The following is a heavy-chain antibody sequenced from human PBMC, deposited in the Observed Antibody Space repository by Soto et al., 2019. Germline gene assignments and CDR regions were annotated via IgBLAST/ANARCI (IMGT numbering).Heavy chain of an antibody. Sequence: ASVKVSCKASGYTFTSYAMHWVRQAPGQRLEWMGWINAGNGNTKYSQKFQGRVTITRDTSASTAYMELSSLRSEDTAVYYCARVAVAGFPYNWFDPWGQGXLVTVSS. CDR2: INAGNGNT. D-gene: IGHD6-19*01. CDR3: ARVAVAGFPYNWFDP. CDR1: GYTFTSYA. J-gene: IGHJ5*02. V-gene: IGHV1-3*01.